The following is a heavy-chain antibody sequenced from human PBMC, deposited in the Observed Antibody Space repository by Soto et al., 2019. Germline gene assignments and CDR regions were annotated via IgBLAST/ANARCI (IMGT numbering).Heavy chain of an antibody. CDR3: ARSLEYSTTWVFDF. J-gene: IGHJ4*02. Sequence: GGSLRLSCAASGFTFSDHYMDWVRQAPGKGLEWVGRTRNKAKSHTTEYAASVKGRFTISRDDSKNSLDLQMNSLKTEDTAVYYCARSLEYSTTWVFDFWGQGTLVTVSS. CDR1: GFTFSDHY. V-gene: IGHV3-72*01. D-gene: IGHD2-2*01. CDR2: TRNKAKSHTT.